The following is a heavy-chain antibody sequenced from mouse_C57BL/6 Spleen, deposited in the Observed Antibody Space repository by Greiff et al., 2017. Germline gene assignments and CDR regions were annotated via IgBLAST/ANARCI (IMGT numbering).Heavy chain of an antibody. J-gene: IGHJ2*01. CDR3: ARRETAQALDY. CDR1: GYTFTSYW. D-gene: IGHD3-2*02. V-gene: IGHV1-50*01. Sequence: QVQLQQPGAELVKPGASVNLSCKASGYTFTSYWLQWVKQRPGQGPEWIGEIDPSDSYTNYNQKVKGKVTLAVGTSSSTAYMQLSSLTSEDSAVYYCARRETAQALDYWGQGTTLTVSS. CDR2: IDPSDSYT.